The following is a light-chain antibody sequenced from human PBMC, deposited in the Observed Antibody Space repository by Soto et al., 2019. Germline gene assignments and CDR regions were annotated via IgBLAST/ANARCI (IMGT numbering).Light chain of an antibody. CDR2: GNT. V-gene: IGLV1-40*01. CDR1: SSNIGAGYD. J-gene: IGLJ3*02. Sequence: QSVLTQPPSVSGAPGQRVTISCTGTSSNIGAGYDVHWYHQVPGTAPKLLIYGNTNRPSGVPDRFSGSNSGTSASLAITGLQAEDEADYYCQSFDSSLSGVVFGGGTKLTVL. CDR3: QSFDSSLSGVV.